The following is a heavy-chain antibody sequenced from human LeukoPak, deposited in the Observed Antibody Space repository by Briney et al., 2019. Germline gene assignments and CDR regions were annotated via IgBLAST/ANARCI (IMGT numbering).Heavy chain of an antibody. Sequence: SETLSLTCTVSGGSISSGSYYWSWIRQPAGKGLEWIGRIYTSGSTNYNPSLKSRVTISVDTSKNQFSLKLSSVTAADTAVYYCARKYSSSHFDYWGQGTLVTVSS. CDR2: IYTSGST. CDR1: GGSISSGSYY. D-gene: IGHD6-13*01. CDR3: ARKYSSSHFDY. J-gene: IGHJ4*02. V-gene: IGHV4-61*02.